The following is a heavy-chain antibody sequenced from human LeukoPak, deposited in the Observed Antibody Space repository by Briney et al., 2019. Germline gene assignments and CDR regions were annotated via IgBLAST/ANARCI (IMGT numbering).Heavy chain of an antibody. D-gene: IGHD4-11*01. CDR2: INWHGGST. CDR1: GFTFEDYG. V-gene: IGHV3-20*04. CDR3: ARANYSPYYFDY. Sequence: GGSLRLSCVASGFTFEDYGMSWVRQPAGKGLEWISSINWHGGSTHYAESVKGRFTISRDNAKNSLFLQMNSLRAEDTALYYCARANYSPYYFDYWGQGTLVTVSS. J-gene: IGHJ4*02.